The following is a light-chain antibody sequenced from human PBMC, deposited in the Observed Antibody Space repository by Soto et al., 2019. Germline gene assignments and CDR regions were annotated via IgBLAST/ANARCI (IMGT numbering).Light chain of an antibody. CDR2: DAS. J-gene: IGKJ1*01. CDR3: QQCGSPHA. Sequence: ELVMTQSQATLSVYPGERASLSCRASQSVTRPSLAWYQQQPGQAPRLRIYDASSRAAGIPDRLSGGRSGTRCALTVSRLAPSDFAVFNDQQCGSPHAFGSGTKVYIK. V-gene: IGKV3-20*01. CDR1: QSVTRPS.